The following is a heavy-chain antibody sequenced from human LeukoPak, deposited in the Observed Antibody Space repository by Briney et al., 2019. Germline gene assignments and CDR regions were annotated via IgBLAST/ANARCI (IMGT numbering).Heavy chain of an antibody. CDR2: IYTSGST. D-gene: IGHD6-19*01. CDR3: ARELRYSSGWDY. Sequence: PSETLSLTCTVSGGSISSGSYYWSWIRQPAGKGLEWIGRIYTSGSTNYNPSLKSRVTISVDTSKNQFSLKLSSVTAADTAVYYCARELRYSSGWDYWGQGTLVTVSS. CDR1: GGSISSGSYY. V-gene: IGHV4-61*02. J-gene: IGHJ4*02.